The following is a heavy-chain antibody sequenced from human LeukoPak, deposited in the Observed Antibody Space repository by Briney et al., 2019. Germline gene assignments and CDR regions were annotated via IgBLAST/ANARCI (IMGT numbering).Heavy chain of an antibody. J-gene: IGHJ5*02. V-gene: IGHV3-30-3*01. CDR2: ISYDGSNK. D-gene: IGHD4-17*01. CDR1: GFTFSSYA. Sequence: GGSLRLSCAASGFTFSSYAMHWVRQAPGKGLEWVAVISYDGSNKYYADSVKGRFTISRDNSKTTLYLQMNSLRAEDTAVYYCAREVAVTTGWFDPWGQGTLVTVSS. CDR3: AREVAVTTGWFDP.